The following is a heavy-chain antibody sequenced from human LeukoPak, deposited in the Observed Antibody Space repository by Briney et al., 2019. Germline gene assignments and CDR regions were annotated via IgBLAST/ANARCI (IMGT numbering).Heavy chain of an antibody. Sequence: GGSLRLSCAASGFTVSSNYMSWVRQAPGKGLEWVSYISSSGSTIYYADSVKGRFTISRDNAKNSLYLQMNSLRAEDTAVYYCARDIGDDYWDYWDQGTLVTVSS. V-gene: IGHV3-11*01. CDR3: ARDIGDDYWDY. CDR1: GFTVSSNY. D-gene: IGHD1-26*01. CDR2: ISSSGSTI. J-gene: IGHJ4*02.